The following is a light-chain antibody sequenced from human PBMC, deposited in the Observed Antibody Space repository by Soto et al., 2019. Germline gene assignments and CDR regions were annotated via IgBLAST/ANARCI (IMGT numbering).Light chain of an antibody. CDR2: DAS. CDR3: QQYHTYLGT. CDR1: QNIGSR. Sequence: DIQMTQSPSTLSASLGDRVTITCRASQNIGSRVAWYQQKPGKAPNLLIYDASSLKSGVPSTFSGSGSGTEFTLTISSLQPDDFATYYCQQYHTYLGTFGQGTKVEIK. V-gene: IGKV1-5*01. J-gene: IGKJ1*01.